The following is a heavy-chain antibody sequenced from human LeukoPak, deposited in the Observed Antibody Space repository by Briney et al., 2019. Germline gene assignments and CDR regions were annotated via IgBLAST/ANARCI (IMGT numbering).Heavy chain of an antibody. CDR2: INHSGST. V-gene: IGHV4-34*01. Sequence: ASETLSLTCAVYGGSFSGYYWSWIRQPPGKGLEWIGEINHSGSTNYNPSLKSRVTISVDTPKNQFSLKLSSVTAADTAVYYCARGGRDDFWSGYYHSYYFDYWGQGTLVTVSS. D-gene: IGHD3-3*01. J-gene: IGHJ4*02. CDR1: GGSFSGYY. CDR3: ARGGRDDFWSGYYHSYYFDY.